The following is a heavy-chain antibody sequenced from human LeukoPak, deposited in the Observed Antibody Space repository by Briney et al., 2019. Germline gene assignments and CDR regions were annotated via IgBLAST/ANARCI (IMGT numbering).Heavy chain of an antibody. V-gene: IGHV3-23*01. D-gene: IGHD1-20*01. CDR3: AKGNSVNWNPTGFDY. CDR1: GFTFSSHA. Sequence: GGSLRLSCAASGFTFSSHAMSWVRQAPGKGLEWVSGISGSAGSTYYADSVKGRFTISRDNSKNTLYLQMNGLRAEDTAVYYCAKGNSVNWNPTGFDYWGQGTLVTVSS. CDR2: ISGSAGST. J-gene: IGHJ4*02.